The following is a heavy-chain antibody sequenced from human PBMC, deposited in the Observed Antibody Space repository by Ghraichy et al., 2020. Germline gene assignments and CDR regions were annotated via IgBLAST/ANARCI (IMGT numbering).Heavy chain of an antibody. CDR3: ARGRYYDSSGYPPSY. V-gene: IGHV4-34*01. CDR2: INHSGST. CDR1: GGSFSGYY. J-gene: IGHJ4*02. Sequence: ETLSLTCAVYGGSFSGYYWSWIRQPPGKGLEWIGEINHSGSTNYNPSLKSRVTISVDTSKNQFSLKLSSVTAADTAVYYCARGRYYDSSGYPPSYWGQGTLVTVSS. D-gene: IGHD3-22*01.